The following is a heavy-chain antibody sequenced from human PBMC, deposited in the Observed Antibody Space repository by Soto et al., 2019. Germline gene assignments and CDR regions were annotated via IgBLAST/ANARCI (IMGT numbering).Heavy chain of an antibody. CDR1: GGTFSSYA. D-gene: IGHD2-15*01. CDR3: AVSDTVVTGNACDG. V-gene: IGHV1-69*12. J-gene: IGHJ3*01. CDR2: IIPIFGTA. Sequence: QVQLVQSGAEVKKPGSSVKVSCKASGGTFSSYAISWVRQAPGQGLEWMGGIIPIFGTANYAQNFQGRVTITADESMSTAYMELSSLRSEDTAVYYCAVSDTVVTGNACDGWGQGTMVTVSS.